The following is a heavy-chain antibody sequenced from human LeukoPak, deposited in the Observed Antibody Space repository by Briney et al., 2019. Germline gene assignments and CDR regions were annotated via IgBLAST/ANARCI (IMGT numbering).Heavy chain of an antibody. J-gene: IGHJ4*02. CDR2: ISGSGGGT. D-gene: IGHD6-19*01. CDR1: GFTFSSYA. Sequence: GGSLRLSCAASGFTFSSYALSWVRQAPGKGLEWVSAISGSGGGTYYADSVKGRFTISRDNSKNTLYLQMNSLSTEDTAVYYCAKTTTVYSSGRYPGWPVDYWGQGTLVTLSS. V-gene: IGHV3-23*01. CDR3: AKTTTVYSSGRYPGWPVDY.